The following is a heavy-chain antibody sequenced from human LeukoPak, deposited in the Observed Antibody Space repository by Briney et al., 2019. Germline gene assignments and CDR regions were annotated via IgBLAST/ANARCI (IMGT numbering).Heavy chain of an antibody. CDR2: IIPILGIA. V-gene: IGHV1-69*04. CDR3: ARAPYSSGWPDY. Sequence: SVKVSCKASGGTFSSYAISWVRQAPGQGLEWMGRIIPILGIANYAQKFQGRVTITADKSTSTAYMELSSLRSEDTAVYYCARAPYSSGWPDYWGQGTLVTVSS. J-gene: IGHJ4*02. CDR1: GGTFSSYA. D-gene: IGHD6-19*01.